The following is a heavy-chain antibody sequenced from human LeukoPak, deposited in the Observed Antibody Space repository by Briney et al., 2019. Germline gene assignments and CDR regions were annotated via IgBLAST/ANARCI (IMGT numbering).Heavy chain of an antibody. J-gene: IGHJ4*02. D-gene: IGHD1-26*01. CDR2: IIPIFGTA. V-gene: IGHV1-69*05. CDR3: ARLSGSYRGRSDY. Sequence: ASVAVSCKASGGTFSSYAIGWVRQAPGQGLEWMGGIIPIFGTANYAQKFQGRVTITTDESTSTAYMELSSLRSEDTAVYYCARLSGSYRGRSDYWGQGTLVTVSS. CDR1: GGTFSSYA.